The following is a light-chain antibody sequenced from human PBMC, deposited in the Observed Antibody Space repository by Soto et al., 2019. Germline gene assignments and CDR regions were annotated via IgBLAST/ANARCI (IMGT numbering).Light chain of an antibody. CDR2: RAS. V-gene: IGKV3-15*01. J-gene: IGKJ5*01. CDR3: QQSNHLLVT. Sequence: TKTADTLYGSPGERVTLSCRASQSVSDNLAWYQQKPGQGPRLLVYRASTRTLGIPARFSGSESGTEFTLSVFILQPEYFAVCYIQQSNHLLVTCGQGTRLEIK. CDR1: QSVSDN.